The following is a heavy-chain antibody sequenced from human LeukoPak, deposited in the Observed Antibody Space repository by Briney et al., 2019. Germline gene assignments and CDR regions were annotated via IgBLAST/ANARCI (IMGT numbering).Heavy chain of an antibody. CDR2: ISGSSGGT. CDR1: GFTFSSYA. V-gene: IGHV3-23*01. D-gene: IGHD4-11*01. Sequence: PGGSLRLSCAASGFTFSSYAMTWVRQAPGKGLEWVSVISGSSGGTYYADSVKGRFIISRDNFKNTVYLQMGSLRAEDTAVYYCAKEDDFGNHFDYWGQGTLVTVSS. CDR3: AKEDDFGNHFDY. J-gene: IGHJ4*02.